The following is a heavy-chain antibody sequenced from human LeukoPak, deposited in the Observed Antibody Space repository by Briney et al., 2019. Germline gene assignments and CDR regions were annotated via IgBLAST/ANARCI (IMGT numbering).Heavy chain of an antibody. J-gene: IGHJ4*02. V-gene: IGHV5-51*01. CDR1: GYSFTSYW. Sequence: GESLKISCKGSGYSFTSYWIGWVRQMPGKGLEWMGIIYPGDSDTRYSPSFQGQVTISADKSISTAYLQWSSLKASDTAMYYCARLKISMVRGVIITGSIDYWGQGTLVTVSS. CDR2: IYPGDSDT. D-gene: IGHD3-10*01. CDR3: ARLKISMVRGVIITGSIDY.